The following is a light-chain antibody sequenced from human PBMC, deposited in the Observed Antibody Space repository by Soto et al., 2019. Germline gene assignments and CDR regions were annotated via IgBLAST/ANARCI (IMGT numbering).Light chain of an antibody. CDR3: QSYDSSLSGWV. V-gene: IGLV1-40*01. CDR1: SSNIGAGYE. Sequence: QSVLTQPPSVSGAPGQRVTISCTGSSSNIGAGYEVHWYQQLPGTAPKLLIYGNSNRPSGVPDRFSGSKSGTSASLAITGLQADDEGDYYCQSYDSSLSGWVFGGGTKRTVL. CDR2: GNS. J-gene: IGLJ2*01.